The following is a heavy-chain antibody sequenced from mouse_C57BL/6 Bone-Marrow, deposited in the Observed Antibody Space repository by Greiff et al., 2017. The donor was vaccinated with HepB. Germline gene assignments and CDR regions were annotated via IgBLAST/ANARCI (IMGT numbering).Heavy chain of an antibody. CDR2: IRLKSDNYAT. J-gene: IGHJ3*01. CDR3: TPPDYYYGSSYLAWFAY. Sequence: EVQRVESGGGLVQPGGSMKLSCVASGFTFSNYWMNWVRQSPEKGLEWVAQIRLKSDNYATHYAESVKGRFTISRDDSKSSVYLQMNNLRAEDTGIYYCTPPDYYYGSSYLAWFAYWGQGTLVTVSA. CDR1: GFTFSNYW. D-gene: IGHD1-1*01. V-gene: IGHV6-3*01.